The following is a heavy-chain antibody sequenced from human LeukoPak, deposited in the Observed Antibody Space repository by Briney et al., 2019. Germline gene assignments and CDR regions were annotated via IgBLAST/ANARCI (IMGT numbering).Heavy chain of an antibody. J-gene: IGHJ6*03. Sequence: PSETLSLTCAVYGGSFSGYYWSWIRQPPGKGLECIGESNHSGSTNYNPSLKSRVTISVDTSKNQFSLKLSSVTAADTAVYYCARVRGYSYGFYYYYYYMDVWGKGTTVTVSS. D-gene: IGHD5-18*01. CDR1: GGSFSGYY. CDR2: SNHSGST. V-gene: IGHV4-34*01. CDR3: ARVRGYSYGFYYYYYYMDV.